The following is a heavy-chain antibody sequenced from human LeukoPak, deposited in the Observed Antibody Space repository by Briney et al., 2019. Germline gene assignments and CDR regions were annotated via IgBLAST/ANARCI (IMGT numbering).Heavy chain of an antibody. CDR2: IIYTTGST. Sequence: SETLSLTCTVSGISINPYYWTWIRQPAGKGLEWIGRIIYTTGSTNYNPSLSSRVTMSVDTSKNQISLKLTYVTAADTAMYYCMRDGPSWGLLWGLGTLFTVSS. J-gene: IGHJ4*02. D-gene: IGHD3-16*01. CDR1: GISINPYY. V-gene: IGHV4-4*07. CDR3: MRDGPSWGLL.